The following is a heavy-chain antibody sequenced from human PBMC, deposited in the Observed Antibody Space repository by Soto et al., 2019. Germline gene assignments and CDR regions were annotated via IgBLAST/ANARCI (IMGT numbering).Heavy chain of an antibody. V-gene: IGHV1-46*01. CDR3: AGGGHVVVVTAALDY. J-gene: IGHJ4*02. D-gene: IGHD2-21*02. CDR1: GDTFTDYY. Sequence: QVQLVQSGAEVKKPGASVKVSCKASGDTFTDYYIHWVRQAPGQGLEWMGTVNPSGGHTTYAQHFLGRMTXTXXXSXXKLYLELTGLASEDTAVYYCAGGGHVVVVTAALDYWGQGTLVTVSS. CDR2: VNPSGGHT.